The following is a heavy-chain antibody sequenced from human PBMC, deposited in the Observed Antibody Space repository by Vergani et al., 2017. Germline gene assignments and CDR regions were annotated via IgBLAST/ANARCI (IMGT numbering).Heavy chain of an antibody. V-gene: IGHV4-39*01. Sequence: QMQLQESGPGLVKPSQTLSLTCTVSGDSIISRSYYWGWIRQPPGKGLEWIGRIYTSGNADSSSSLKSRVTISADTSKNQFSLRLTSVTAADTAVYYCASGKYDSDSASRLRGRYFDVWGRGTLVTVPS. J-gene: IGHJ2*01. D-gene: IGHD3-10*01. CDR3: ASGKYDSDSASRLRGRYFDV. CDR1: GDSIISRSYY. CDR2: IYTSGNA.